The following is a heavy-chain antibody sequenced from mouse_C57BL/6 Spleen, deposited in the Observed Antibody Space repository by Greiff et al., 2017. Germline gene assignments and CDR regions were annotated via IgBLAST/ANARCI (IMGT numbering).Heavy chain of an antibody. V-gene: IGHV5-17*01. CDR3: ARPGDDYYGSSYDYAMDY. Sequence: EVKLVESGGGLVKPGGSLKLSCAASGFTFSDYGMHWVRQAPEKGLEWVAYISSGSSTIYYADTVKGRFTISRDNAKNTLFLQMTSLRSEDTAMYYCARPGDDYYGSSYDYAMDYWGQGTSVTVSS. J-gene: IGHJ4*01. D-gene: IGHD1-1*01. CDR2: ISSGSSTI. CDR1: GFTFSDYG.